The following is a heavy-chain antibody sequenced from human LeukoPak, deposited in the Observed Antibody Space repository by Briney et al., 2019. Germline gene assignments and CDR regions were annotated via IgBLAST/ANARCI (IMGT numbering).Heavy chain of an antibody. CDR1: GFTFSSYS. Sequence: PGESLRLSCAASGFTFSSYSMNWVRQAPGKGLEWVPSISSSSYIYYADSVKGRFTISRDNAKNSLYLQMNSMRAEDTAVYYCARDADYGDYYFDYWGQGTLVTVSS. D-gene: IGHD4-17*01. CDR2: ISSSSYI. V-gene: IGHV3-21*01. J-gene: IGHJ4*02. CDR3: ARDADYGDYYFDY.